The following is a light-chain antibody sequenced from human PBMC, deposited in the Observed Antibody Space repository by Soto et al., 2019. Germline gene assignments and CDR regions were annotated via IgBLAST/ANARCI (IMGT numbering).Light chain of an antibody. Sequence: QSALTQPASVSGSPGQSITISCTGTSSDVGGYNYVSWYQQHPGKAPKLMIYDVSNRPSGVSNRFSGSKSGNTASLTISGLQAEDEADYYCNSYTSSSPHVVFGGGTKVTVL. J-gene: IGLJ2*01. CDR2: DVS. CDR3: NSYTSSSPHVV. V-gene: IGLV2-14*01. CDR1: SSDVGGYNY.